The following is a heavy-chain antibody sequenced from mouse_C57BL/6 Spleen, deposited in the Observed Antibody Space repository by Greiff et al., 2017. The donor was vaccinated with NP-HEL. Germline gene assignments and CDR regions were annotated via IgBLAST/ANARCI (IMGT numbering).Heavy chain of an antibody. CDR2: IYPGSGNT. J-gene: IGHJ1*03. Sequence: VMLVESGAELVRPGASVKLSCKASGYTFTDYYINWVKQRPGQGLEWIARIYPGSGNTYYNEKFKGKATLTAEKSSSTAYMQLSSLTSEDSAVYFCARSGTQLDWYFDVWGTGTTVTVSS. CDR3: ARSGTQLDWYFDV. V-gene: IGHV1-76*01. CDR1: GYTFTDYY. D-gene: IGHD4-1*01.